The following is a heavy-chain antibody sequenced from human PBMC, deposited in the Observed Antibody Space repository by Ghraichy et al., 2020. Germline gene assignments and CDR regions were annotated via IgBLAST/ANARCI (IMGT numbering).Heavy chain of an antibody. CDR2: FYSGGST. CDR1: GFTVSSSY. Sequence: LSLTCVASGFTVSSSYMCWVRQAPRKGLEWVSVFYSGGSTYYADSVQGRFTISRDNSKNTVYLQMNSPRAEDTAVYYCARGIATTGTFFDYWGQGTLVTVSS. V-gene: IGHV3-53*01. D-gene: IGHD6-13*01. J-gene: IGHJ4*02. CDR3: ARGIATTGTFFDY.